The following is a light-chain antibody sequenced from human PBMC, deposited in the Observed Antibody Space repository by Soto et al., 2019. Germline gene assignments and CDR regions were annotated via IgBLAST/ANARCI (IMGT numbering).Light chain of an antibody. CDR1: QSVSTS. CDR3: QQYKNWPSIT. Sequence: EIVMTQSPATLSVSLGERATLFCRASQSVSTSLAWYQQKPGQAPRLLMYGASTRATGIPASFSGSGSGTEFTLTISSLQSEDFAVYYCQQYKNWPSITFGQGTRLEIK. CDR2: GAS. V-gene: IGKV3-15*01. J-gene: IGKJ5*01.